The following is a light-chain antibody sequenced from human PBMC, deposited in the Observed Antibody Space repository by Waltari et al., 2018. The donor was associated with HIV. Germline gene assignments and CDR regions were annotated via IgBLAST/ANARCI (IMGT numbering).Light chain of an antibody. CDR2: AAS. Sequence: DIQMTQSPSSLSASVGDRVTVTCRASQGVRNELAWFQQKPGQAPQRLIYAASHLQSGVPSRCSGSGSETYFTLTITDLQPEDSATYFCLQHNSYPLITFGQGTRLEI. J-gene: IGKJ5*01. CDR1: QGVRNE. V-gene: IGKV1-17*02. CDR3: LQHNSYPLIT.